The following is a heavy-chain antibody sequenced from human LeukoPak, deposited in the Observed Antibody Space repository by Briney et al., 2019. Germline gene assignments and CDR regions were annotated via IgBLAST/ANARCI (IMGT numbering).Heavy chain of an antibody. Sequence: GGSLRLSCAASGFTFSSYSMNWVRQAPGKGLEWVSSISSSSSYIYYADSVKGRFTISRDNAKNSLYLQMNSLRAEDTAVYYCARDGDPAYYYYMDVWGKGTTVTVSS. D-gene: IGHD6-25*01. CDR3: ARDGDPAYYYYMDV. CDR2: ISSSSSYI. V-gene: IGHV3-21*01. CDR1: GFTFSSYS. J-gene: IGHJ6*03.